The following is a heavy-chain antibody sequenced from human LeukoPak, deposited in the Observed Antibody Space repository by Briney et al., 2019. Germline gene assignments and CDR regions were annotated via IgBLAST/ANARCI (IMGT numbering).Heavy chain of an antibody. Sequence: PGGSLRLSCAASGFIVSNNYMSWVRQTPGKGLEWVSVIYSGGSTYYAASVKGRFTISRDNSKNMLYLQMNSLRAEDTAVYYCARDSYGGIPFDYWGQGTLVTVSS. V-gene: IGHV3-53*01. D-gene: IGHD4-23*01. J-gene: IGHJ4*02. CDR2: IYSGGST. CDR3: ARDSYGGIPFDY. CDR1: GFIVSNNY.